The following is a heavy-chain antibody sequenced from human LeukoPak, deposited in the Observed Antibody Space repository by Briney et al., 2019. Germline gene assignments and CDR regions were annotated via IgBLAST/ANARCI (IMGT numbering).Heavy chain of an antibody. Sequence: PSETLSLTCTVSGDSISSYYWSWIRQPPGKGLEWIGYIYYSMNTNYNPSLKSRVTVSIDTSQNQFSLKLSSVTAADTAVYYCARASDSSGYHPFDYWGQGTLVTVSS. CDR2: IYYSMNT. CDR3: ARASDSSGYHPFDY. V-gene: IGHV4-59*01. CDR1: GDSISSYY. J-gene: IGHJ4*02. D-gene: IGHD3-22*01.